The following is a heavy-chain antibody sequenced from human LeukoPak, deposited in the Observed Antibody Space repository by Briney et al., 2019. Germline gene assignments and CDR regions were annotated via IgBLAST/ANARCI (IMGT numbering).Heavy chain of an antibody. CDR1: GFTVSSNY. CDR2: IYYSGST. J-gene: IGHJ6*03. Sequence: GSLRLSCAASGFTVSSNYMSWVRQPPGKGLEWIGGIYYSGSTYYNPSLKSRVTISVDTSKNQFSLKLSSVTAADTAVYYCARHERAGYSGYDRYYYYYYYMDVWGKGTTVTIS. CDR3: ARHERAGYSGYDRYYYYYYYMDV. V-gene: IGHV4-39*01. D-gene: IGHD5-12*01.